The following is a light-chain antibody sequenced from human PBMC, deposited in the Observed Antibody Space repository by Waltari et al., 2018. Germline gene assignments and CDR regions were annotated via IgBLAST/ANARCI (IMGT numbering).Light chain of an antibody. J-gene: IGLJ1*01. Sequence: QSVLTQPPPVSGAPGQRVTISCTGSSPNIGADYDVHWYQQLPGTAPNLLIYGNNNRPSGVPDRFSGSRSGTSASLAITGLQAEDEADYFCQSYDSSLSDSYVFGTGTKVTVL. CDR1: SPNIGADYD. CDR2: GNN. CDR3: QSYDSSLSDSYV. V-gene: IGLV1-40*01.